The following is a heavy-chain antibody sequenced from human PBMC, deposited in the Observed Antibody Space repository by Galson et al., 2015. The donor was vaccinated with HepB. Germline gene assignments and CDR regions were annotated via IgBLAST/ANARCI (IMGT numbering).Heavy chain of an antibody. D-gene: IGHD6-13*01. V-gene: IGHV5-51*01. CDR3: ARDGRLGTAAGTPNDAFDI. CDR2: IYPGDSGT. J-gene: IGHJ3*02. Sequence: QSGAEVKKPGESLKISCKGSGYSFSTYWIGWVRQMPGKGLEWMGIIYPGDSGTRYSPSFQGQVTISADKSISTAYLQWSSLKASDTAMYYCARDGRLGTAAGTPNDAFDIWGQGTVVTVSS. CDR1: GYSFSTYW.